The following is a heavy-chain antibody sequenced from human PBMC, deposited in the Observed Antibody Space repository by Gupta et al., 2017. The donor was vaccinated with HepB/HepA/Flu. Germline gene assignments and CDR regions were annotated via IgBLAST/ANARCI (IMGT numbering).Heavy chain of an antibody. V-gene: IGHV3-7*01. CDR1: GFTFSSYW. CDR2: IKQDGSEK. CDR3: ARDLVRDYYGSGPQNYGMDV. D-gene: IGHD3-10*01. J-gene: IGHJ6*02. Sequence: EVQLVESGGGLVQPGGSLRLSCAASGFTFSSYWMSWVRQAPGKGLEWVANIKQDGSEKYYVDSVKGRFTISRDNAKNSLYLQMNSLRAEDTAVYYCARDLVRDYYGSGPQNYGMDVWGQGTTVTVSS.